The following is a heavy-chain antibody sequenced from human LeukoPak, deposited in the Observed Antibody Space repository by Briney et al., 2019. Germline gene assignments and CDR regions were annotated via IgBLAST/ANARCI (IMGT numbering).Heavy chain of an antibody. D-gene: IGHD2-15*01. CDR2: INAGNGNT. Sequence: ASVKVSCKASGYTFTSYAMHWVSQAPGQRLEWMGRINAGNGNTKYSQKFQGRVTITRDTSASTAYMELSSLRSEDTAVYYCASDCSDGSCYFDYWGQGTLVIVSS. CDR3: ASDCSDGSCYFDY. CDR1: GYTFTSYA. J-gene: IGHJ4*02. V-gene: IGHV1-3*01.